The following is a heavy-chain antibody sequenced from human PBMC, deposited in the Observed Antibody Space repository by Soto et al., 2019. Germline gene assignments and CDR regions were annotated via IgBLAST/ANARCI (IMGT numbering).Heavy chain of an antibody. J-gene: IGHJ4*02. Sequence: GGSLRLSCAASGFTFSSYGMHWVRQAPGKGLEWVAVIPYDGSNKYYADSVKGRFTISRDNSKNTLYLQMNSLRAEDTAMYYCAKDERSGYRTASYFFDYWGQGTPVTVSS. CDR2: IPYDGSNK. CDR1: GFTFSSYG. CDR3: AKDERSGYRTASYFFDY. D-gene: IGHD3-3*01. V-gene: IGHV3-30*18.